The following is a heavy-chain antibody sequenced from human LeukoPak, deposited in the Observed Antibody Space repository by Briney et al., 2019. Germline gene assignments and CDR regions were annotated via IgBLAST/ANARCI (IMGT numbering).Heavy chain of an antibody. J-gene: IGHJ5*02. V-gene: IGHV1-46*01. D-gene: IGHD3-10*01. CDR1: GYTFTSYY. CDR3: ARECGSLLWFGELFGWFDP. Sequence: VASVTVSCKASGYTFTSYYMHWVRQAPGQGLEWMGIINPSGGSTSYAQKFQGRVTMTRDTSTSTVYMELSSLRSEDTAVYYCARECGSLLWFGELFGWFDPWGQGTLVTVSS. CDR2: INPSGGST.